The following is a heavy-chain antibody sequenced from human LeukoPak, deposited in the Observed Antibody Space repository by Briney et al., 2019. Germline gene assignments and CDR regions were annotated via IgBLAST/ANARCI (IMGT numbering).Heavy chain of an antibody. Sequence: GASVKVSCKASGHTFTGYYLHWVRQAPGQGLEWMGWIHPNSGVTDYAQKFQGRVTVTRDTSISTAYMELSSLRTDDTAVYYCARLRGAYEPFDYWGQGTLVTVSS. CDR1: GHTFTGYY. D-gene: IGHD3-16*01. V-gene: IGHV1-2*02. J-gene: IGHJ4*02. CDR3: ARLRGAYEPFDY. CDR2: IHPNSGVT.